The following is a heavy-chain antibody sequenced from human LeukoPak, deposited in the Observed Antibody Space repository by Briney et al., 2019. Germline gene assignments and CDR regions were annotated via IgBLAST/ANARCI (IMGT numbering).Heavy chain of an antibody. V-gene: IGHV4-59*08. D-gene: IGHD3-22*01. J-gene: IGHJ4*02. CDR2: IYYNGDT. Sequence: PSETLSLTCTVSGGSISSYYWSWIRQPPGKGLEWIGYIYYNGDTNYNPPLKSRVTISVDTSKNQFSLKLFSVTAADTAVYYCARRGYYDNSGYNFSDHWGQGILVTVSS. CDR1: GGSISSYY. CDR3: ARRGYYDNSGYNFSDH.